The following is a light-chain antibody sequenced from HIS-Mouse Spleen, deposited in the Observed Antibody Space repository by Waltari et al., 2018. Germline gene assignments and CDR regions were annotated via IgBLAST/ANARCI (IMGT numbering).Light chain of an antibody. V-gene: IGLV2-14*03. CDR2: DVS. Sequence: QSALTQPASVSGSPGQSITLSCTGTSSDVGGYNYVSWYQQHPGKAPNLMIYDVSNRHSGVSNRFSGSKSGNTASLTISGLQAEDEADYYCSSYTSSSTWVFGGGTKLTVL. CDR1: SSDVGGYNY. J-gene: IGLJ3*02. CDR3: SSYTSSSTWV.